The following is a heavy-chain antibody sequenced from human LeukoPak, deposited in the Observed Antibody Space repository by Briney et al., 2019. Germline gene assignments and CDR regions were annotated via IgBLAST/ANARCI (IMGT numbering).Heavy chain of an antibody. V-gene: IGHV3-74*01. CDR2: INSDGSST. J-gene: IGHJ4*02. CDR1: GFTFSNYW. CDR3: AREYSSSCYFDY. Sequence: GESLRLSCAASGFTFSNYWMHWVRQAPGKGLVWVSRINSDGSSTTYADSVKGRFTISRDNAENTLYLQMNSLRAEDTAVYYCAREYSSSCYFDYWGQGTLVTVSS. D-gene: IGHD6-6*01.